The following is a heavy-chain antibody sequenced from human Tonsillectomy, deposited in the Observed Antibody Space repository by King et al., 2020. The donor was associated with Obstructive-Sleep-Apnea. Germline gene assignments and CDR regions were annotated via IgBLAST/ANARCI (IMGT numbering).Heavy chain of an antibody. J-gene: IGHJ1*01. CDR2: ISSSSSYI. CDR3: ARDLRPKYYYDSSGSLVFQH. V-gene: IGHV3-21*01. Sequence: VQLVESGGGLVKPGGSLRLSCAASGFTFSSYSMNWVRQAPGKGLEWVSSISSSSSYIYYADSVKGRVTISRDNAKNSLYLQMNSLRAEDTAVYYCARDLRPKYYYDSSGSLVFQHWGQGPLVTVSS. D-gene: IGHD3-22*01. CDR1: GFTFSSYS.